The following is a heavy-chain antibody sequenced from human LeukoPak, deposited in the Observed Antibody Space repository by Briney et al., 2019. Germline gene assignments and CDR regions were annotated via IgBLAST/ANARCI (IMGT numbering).Heavy chain of an antibody. CDR1: GVSTRSNY. J-gene: IGHJ6*04. D-gene: IGHD2-8*01. V-gene: IGHV4-59*01. CDR2: IYFRGST. CDR3: ARDPISSCLYGPRSDGIEV. Sequence: SETLSLTCTVSGVSTRSNYWGWIPQPPARGLEWIGYIYFRGSTNYNPSPTSRVTISVATSKNQSSLKLTCVTAADTAVYYCARDPISSCLYGPRSDGIEVWGKGNTVTVSS.